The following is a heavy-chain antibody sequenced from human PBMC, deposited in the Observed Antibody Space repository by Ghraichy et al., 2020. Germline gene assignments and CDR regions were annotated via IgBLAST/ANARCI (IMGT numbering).Heavy chain of an antibody. CDR2: ISAYNGNT. D-gene: IGHD3-22*01. V-gene: IGHV1-18*01. CDR3: ARRDVYYDSSGYYLGDAFDI. J-gene: IGHJ3*02. CDR1: SYTFTSYD. Sequence: ASVKVSCKASSYTFTSYDISWVRQAPGQGLEWMGWISAYNGNTNYAQKLQGRVTMTTDTSTSTAYMELRSLRSDDTAVYYCARRDVYYDSSGYYLGDAFDIWGQGTMVTVSS.